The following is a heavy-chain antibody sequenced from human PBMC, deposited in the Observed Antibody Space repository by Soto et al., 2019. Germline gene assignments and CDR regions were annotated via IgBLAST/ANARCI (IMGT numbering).Heavy chain of an antibody. D-gene: IGHD2-15*01. CDR2: MLYSGLT. V-gene: IGHV4-39*01. Sequence: SETLSLTCSVSGYSVRSSDYYWALIRQPPGKGLEWIGSMLYSGLTYYNPSLKSRVTLSVDTSKNQFSVRLNSATASDTAVYYCAPLSVSLSGPYGIHVWGQGTPVTVSS. CDR3: APLSVSLSGPYGIHV. CDR1: GYSVRSSDYY. J-gene: IGHJ6*02.